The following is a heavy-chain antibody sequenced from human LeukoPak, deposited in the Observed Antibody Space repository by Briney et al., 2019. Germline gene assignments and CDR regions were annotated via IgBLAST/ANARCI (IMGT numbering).Heavy chain of an antibody. D-gene: IGHD4-17*01. J-gene: IGHJ4*02. Sequence: GGSLRLSCVASGFTFSSRDWMTWVRQAPGKGLEWVANIKQDGSEKNYVDSVKGRFTISRDNAKNSVDLQMNSLRAEDTAVYYCARDADYGAYYFDYWGQGTLVTVSS. CDR1: GFTFSSRDW. V-gene: IGHV3-7*01. CDR3: ARDADYGAYYFDY. CDR2: IKQDGSEK.